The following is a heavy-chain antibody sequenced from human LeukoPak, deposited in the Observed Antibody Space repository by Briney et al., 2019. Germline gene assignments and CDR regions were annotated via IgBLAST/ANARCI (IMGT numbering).Heavy chain of an antibody. D-gene: IGHD3-10*01. CDR2: INPNSGCT. Sequence: ASVQVSCKASGYIFTGYYMHWVRQAPGQGLEWMGWINPNSGCTDYAQKFQGRVTRTRDTSIGTPYMHLSRLSSDDTAVYCCARSSMGRLFDLWGEGPLVSVS. CDR1: GYIFTGYY. J-gene: IGHJ4*02. V-gene: IGHV1-2*02. CDR3: ARSSMGRLFDL.